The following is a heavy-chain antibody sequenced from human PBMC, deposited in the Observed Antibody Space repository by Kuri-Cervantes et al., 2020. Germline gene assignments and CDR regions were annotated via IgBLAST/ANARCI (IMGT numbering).Heavy chain of an antibody. CDR3: ARIVGINLDWFDP. J-gene: IGHJ5*02. Sequence: GGSLRLSCAASGFTFSDYYMGWIRQAPGKGLEWVSYISSSGSTIYYADSVKGRFTISRDNAKNSLYLQMNSLRAEDTAVYYCARIVGINLDWFDPWGQGTLVTVSS. CDR2: ISSSGSTI. CDR1: GFTFSDYY. D-gene: IGHD2-21*01. V-gene: IGHV3-11*01.